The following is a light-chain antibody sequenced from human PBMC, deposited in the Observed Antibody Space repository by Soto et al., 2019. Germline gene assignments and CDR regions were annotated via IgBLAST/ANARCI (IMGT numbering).Light chain of an antibody. CDR1: QSISTW. V-gene: IGKV1-5*01. CDR2: DAS. J-gene: IGKJ2*01. CDR3: QQYSSYSYT. Sequence: DIQMTQSPSTLSASVGDRVTITCRASQSISTWLAWYQQKPGKAPKVLIYDASSLESGVPSRFSGSGSGTEFTLTISSLQPDDFATYYCQQYSSYSYTFGQGTKLEIK.